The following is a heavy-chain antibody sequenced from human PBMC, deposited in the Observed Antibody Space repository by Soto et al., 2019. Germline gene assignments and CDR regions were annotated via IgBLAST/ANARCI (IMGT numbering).Heavy chain of an antibody. Sequence: GGSTRLSCAACRFTVNSKYMSWVRQDPGKGPVWVSRINSDGGITGYADSVKGRFTISRDNAKNTLYLQMNSLSAEDTAVYYCARRDQIAYYYGMDVWGQGTTVTVSS. CDR3: ARRDQIAYYYGMDV. CDR1: RFTVNSKY. J-gene: IGHJ6*02. V-gene: IGHV3-74*01. D-gene: IGHD2-21*01. CDR2: INSDGGIT.